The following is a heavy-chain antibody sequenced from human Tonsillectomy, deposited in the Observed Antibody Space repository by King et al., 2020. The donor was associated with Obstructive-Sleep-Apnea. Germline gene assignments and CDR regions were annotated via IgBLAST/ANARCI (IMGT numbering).Heavy chain of an antibody. CDR3: ARDFYDSMEGDAFDI. CDR1: GFTFSSYA. CDR2: ISYDGSNK. D-gene: IGHD3-22*01. J-gene: IGHJ3*02. V-gene: IGHV3-30*04. Sequence: VQLVESGGGVVQPGRSLRLSCAASGFTFSSYAMHWVRQAPGKGLEWVAVISYDGSNKYYADSVKGRFTISRDNSKNTLYLQMNSLRAEDTAVYYCARDFYDSMEGDAFDIWGQGTMVTVSS.